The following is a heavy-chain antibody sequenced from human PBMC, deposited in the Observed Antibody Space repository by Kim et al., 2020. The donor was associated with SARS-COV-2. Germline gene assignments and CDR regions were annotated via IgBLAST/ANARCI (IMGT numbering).Heavy chain of an antibody. CDR3: AREGTQGYGPGYFQH. CDR2: IYSGGST. V-gene: IGHV3-66*01. D-gene: IGHD5-12*01. CDR1: GFTVSSNY. Sequence: GGSLRLSCAASGFTVSSNYMSWVRQAPGKGLEWVSVIYSGGSTYYADSVKGRFTISRDNSKNTLYLQMNSLRAEDTAVYYCAREGTQGYGPGYFQHWGQGTLVTVSS. J-gene: IGHJ1*01.